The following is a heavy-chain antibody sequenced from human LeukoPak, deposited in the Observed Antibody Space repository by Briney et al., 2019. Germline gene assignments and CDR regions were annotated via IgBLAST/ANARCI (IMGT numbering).Heavy chain of an antibody. J-gene: IGHJ4*02. CDR1: GGSISSYY. V-gene: IGHV4-4*07. CDR3: ARVDSSGYHEPFDY. CDR2: IYTSGST. Sequence: SETLSLTRTVSGGSISSYYWSWIRQPAGKGLEWIGRIYTSGSTNYNPSLKSRVTMSVDTSKNQFSLKLSSVTAADTAVYYCARVDSSGYHEPFDYWGQGTLVTVSS. D-gene: IGHD3-22*01.